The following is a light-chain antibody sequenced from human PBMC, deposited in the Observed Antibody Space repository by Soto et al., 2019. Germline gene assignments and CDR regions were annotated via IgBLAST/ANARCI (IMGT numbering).Light chain of an antibody. J-gene: IGLJ3*02. Sequence: QSALTQPRSVSGSPGQSVTISCTGTSSDVGGYNYVSWYQQHPGKAPKLMILDVSKRPSGVPDRFSGSKSGNTASLTISGLQADDEADYYCCSYAGMYTWMFGGGTKVTVL. V-gene: IGLV2-11*01. CDR1: SSDVGGYNY. CDR3: CSYAGMYTWM. CDR2: DVS.